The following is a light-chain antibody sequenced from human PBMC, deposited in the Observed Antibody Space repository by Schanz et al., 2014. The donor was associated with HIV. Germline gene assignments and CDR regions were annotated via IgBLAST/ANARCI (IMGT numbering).Light chain of an antibody. CDR2: GAS. CDR3: HLYGRS. J-gene: IGKJ3*01. V-gene: IGKV3-20*01. CDR1: KREGNY. Sequence: ERVLTQSPATLSVFPGERETLSCRESKREGNYLAWYQQKPGQAPRLLIYGASTRATGIPDRFSGSASGTDFTLTISRLEPEDFAVYYCHLYGRSFGPGTKVDIK.